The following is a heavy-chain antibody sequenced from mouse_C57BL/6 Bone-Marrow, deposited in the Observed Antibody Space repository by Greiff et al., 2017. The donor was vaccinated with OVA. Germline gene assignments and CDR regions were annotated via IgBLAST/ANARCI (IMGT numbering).Heavy chain of an antibody. V-gene: IGHV14-4*01. CDR1: GFNIKDDY. D-gene: IGHD1-1*01. J-gene: IGHJ4*01. CDR3: ARKGNYRYAMDY. CDR2: IDPENGDT. Sequence: VQLKESGAELVRPGASVKLSCTASGFNIKDDYMHWVKQRPEQGLEWIGWIDPENGDTEYASKFQGKATITADTSSSTAYMQLSSLTSEDSAVYYCARKGNYRYAMDYWGQGTSVTVSS.